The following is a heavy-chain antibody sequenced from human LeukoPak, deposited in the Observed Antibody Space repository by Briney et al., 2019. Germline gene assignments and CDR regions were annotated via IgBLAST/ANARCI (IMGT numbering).Heavy chain of an antibody. CDR1: GFTFSSYA. D-gene: IGHD6-19*01. CDR3: ASGYSSGY. Sequence: GRSLRLSCAASGFTFSSYAMHWVRQAPGKGLEWVANIKEDGSEKHYVDSVKGRFTISRDNTKNSLYLQMNSLRAEDTAVYYCASGYSSGYWGQGALVTVSS. CDR2: IKEDGSEK. J-gene: IGHJ4*02. V-gene: IGHV3-7*01.